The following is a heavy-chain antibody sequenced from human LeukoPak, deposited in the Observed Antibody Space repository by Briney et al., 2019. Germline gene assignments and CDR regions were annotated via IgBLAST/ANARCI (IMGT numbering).Heavy chain of an antibody. CDR2: IWYDGSNK. CDR1: GFTFSSYG. V-gene: IGHV3-33*01. J-gene: IGHJ6*02. Sequence: GGSLRLSCAASGFTFSSYGMHWVRQAPGKRLEWVAVIWYDGSNKYYADSVKGRFTISRDNSKNTLYLQMNSLRAEDTAVYYCARDEGIITIPHWYYGMDVWGQGTTVTVSS. D-gene: IGHD3-3*01. CDR3: ARDEGIITIPHWYYGMDV.